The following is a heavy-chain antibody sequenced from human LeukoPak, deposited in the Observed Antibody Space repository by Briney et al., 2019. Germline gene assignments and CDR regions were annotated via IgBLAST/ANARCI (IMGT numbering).Heavy chain of an antibody. D-gene: IGHD6-19*01. CDR1: GYTFTSYG. Sequence: ASVKVSCKASGYTFTSYGISWARQAPGQGLEWMGWISAYNGNTNYAQKLQGRVTMTTDTSTSTAYMELRSLRSDDTAVYYCARDLRTIAVAGYNWFDPWGQGTLVTVSS. CDR2: ISAYNGNT. CDR3: ARDLRTIAVAGYNWFDP. V-gene: IGHV1-18*04. J-gene: IGHJ5*02.